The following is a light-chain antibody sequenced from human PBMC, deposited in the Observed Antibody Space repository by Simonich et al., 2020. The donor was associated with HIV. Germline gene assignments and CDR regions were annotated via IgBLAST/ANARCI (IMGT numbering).Light chain of an antibody. CDR1: SSDVGAYNY. CDR2: DVS. CDR3: SSYAGSNNFGV. Sequence: QSALTQPRSVSGSPGQSVTISCTGTSSDVGAYNYVSWYQQYAGKAPKLMIYDVSKRPSGVPDRFSGSKSGNTASLTVSGLQAEDEADYYCSSYAGSNNFGVFGGGTKLTVL. J-gene: IGLJ3*02. V-gene: IGLV2-11*01.